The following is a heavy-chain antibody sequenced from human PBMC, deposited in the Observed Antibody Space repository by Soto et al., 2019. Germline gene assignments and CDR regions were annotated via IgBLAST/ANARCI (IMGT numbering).Heavy chain of an antibody. J-gene: IGHJ6*02. CDR1: GYTFTSYY. V-gene: IGHV1-46*01. CDR3: AREYCSGGSCYSSRYYYYYGMDV. Sequence: ASVKVSCKASGYTFTSYYMHWVRQAPGQGLEWMGIINPSGGSTSCAQKFQGRVTMTRDTSTSTVYMELSSLRSEDTAVYYCAREYCSGGSCYSSRYYYYYGMDVWGQGTTVTVSS. CDR2: INPSGGST. D-gene: IGHD2-15*01.